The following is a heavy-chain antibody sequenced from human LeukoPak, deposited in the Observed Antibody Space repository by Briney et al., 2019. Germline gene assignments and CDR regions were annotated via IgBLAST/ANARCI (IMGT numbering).Heavy chain of an antibody. D-gene: IGHD1-14*01. V-gene: IGHV3-30*19. J-gene: IGHJ3*01. CDR3: ARDHHGIHSAFDV. CDR1: GIPFSRSG. Sequence: GGSLRLSCAASGIPFSRSGMHWVRQAPGKGLEWVAVISSDGSITSYGDSVKGRFTISRDNAKNTLYLQMSSLRAEDTAVYCCARDHHGIHSAFDVWGQGTMVTVS. CDR2: ISSDGSIT.